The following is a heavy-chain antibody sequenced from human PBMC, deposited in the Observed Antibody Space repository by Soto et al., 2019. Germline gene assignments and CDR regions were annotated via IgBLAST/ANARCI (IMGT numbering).Heavy chain of an antibody. Sequence: ASVKVSCKVSGYTLTELSMHWVRQAPGKGLEWMGGFDPEDGETIYAQKFQGRVTMTEDTSTDTAYMELSSLRSEDTAVYYCATGAAITIFGVVRRRPLDYWGQGTLVTVSS. CDR2: FDPEDGET. CDR3: ATGAAITIFGVVRRRPLDY. CDR1: GYTLTELS. V-gene: IGHV1-24*01. D-gene: IGHD3-3*01. J-gene: IGHJ4*02.